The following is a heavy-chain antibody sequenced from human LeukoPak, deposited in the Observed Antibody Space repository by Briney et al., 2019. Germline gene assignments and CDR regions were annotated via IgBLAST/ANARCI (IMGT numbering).Heavy chain of an antibody. CDR3: VTSSGYGFLFEY. Sequence: ASVKVSCEVSGYTLTDLSMHWVRQAPGKGLEWMGGFDPEDGETIYAQNFQGRVTMTEDTSTDTAYMEVRSLRSEDTAVYYCVTSSGYGFLFEYWGQGTLVTVSS. CDR2: FDPEDGET. J-gene: IGHJ4*02. D-gene: IGHD3-22*01. V-gene: IGHV1-24*01. CDR1: GYTLTDLS.